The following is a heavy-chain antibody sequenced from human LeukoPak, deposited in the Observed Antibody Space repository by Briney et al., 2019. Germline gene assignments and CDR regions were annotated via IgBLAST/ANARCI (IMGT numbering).Heavy chain of an antibody. D-gene: IGHD3-9*01. CDR2: IYTSGST. Sequence: SETLSLTCTVSGGSISSYYWSWIRQPAGKGLEWIGRIYTSGSTNYNPSLKSRVTMSVDTSENQFSLKLSSVTAADTAVYYCARGPTSHTYYDILTGFDYWGQGTLVTVSS. V-gene: IGHV4-4*07. CDR3: ARGPTSHTYYDILTGFDY. CDR1: GGSISSYY. J-gene: IGHJ4*02.